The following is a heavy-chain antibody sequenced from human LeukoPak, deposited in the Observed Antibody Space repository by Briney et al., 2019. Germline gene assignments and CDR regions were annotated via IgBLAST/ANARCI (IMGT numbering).Heavy chain of an antibody. CDR3: ARGRSVYSSGWYYYYYGMDV. Sequence: SETLSLTCAVYGGSFSGYYWSWIRQPPGKGLEWIGEINHSGSTNYNPSLKSRVTVSVDTSKNQFSLKLSSVTAADTAVYYCARGRSVYSSGWYYYYYGMDVWGQGTTVTVSS. J-gene: IGHJ6*02. CDR1: GGSFSGYY. D-gene: IGHD6-19*01. V-gene: IGHV4-34*01. CDR2: INHSGST.